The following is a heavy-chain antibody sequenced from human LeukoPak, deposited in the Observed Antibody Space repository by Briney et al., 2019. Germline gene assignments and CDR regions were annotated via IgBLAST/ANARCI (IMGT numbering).Heavy chain of an antibody. J-gene: IGHJ3*02. Sequence: GGSLRLSCAASGFTFSSYAMSWVRQAPGKGLEWVSAITATSLHIYYADSVKGRFTISRDNAKNSLYLQMNSLRVEDTALYYCARVRSVGGNPHAFNIWGQGTMVTVSS. D-gene: IGHD4-23*01. V-gene: IGHV3-21*01. CDR1: GFTFSSYA. CDR2: ITATSLHI. CDR3: ARVRSVGGNPHAFNI.